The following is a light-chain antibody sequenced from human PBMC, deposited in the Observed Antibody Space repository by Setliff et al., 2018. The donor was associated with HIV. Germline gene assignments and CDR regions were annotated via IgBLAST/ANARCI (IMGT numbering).Light chain of an antibody. CDR3: SSYTSTNTPWV. V-gene: IGLV2-14*01. CDR1: SSDVGVYNY. CDR2: EVS. J-gene: IGLJ3*02. Sequence: QSALTQPASVSGSPGQSITISCTGTSSDVGVYNYVSWYQQHPGKAPKLMIYEVSNRPSGVSNRFSGSKSGNTASLTISGLQAEDEADYYCSSYTSTNTPWVFGGGTK.